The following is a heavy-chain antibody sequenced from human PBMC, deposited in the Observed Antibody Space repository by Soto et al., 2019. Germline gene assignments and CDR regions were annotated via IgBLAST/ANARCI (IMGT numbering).Heavy chain of an antibody. J-gene: IGHJ6*02. Sequence: GGSLRLSCAASGFTFSSYGMHWVRQAPGKGLEWVAVIWYDGSNKYYADSVKGRFTISRDNSKNTLYLQMNSLRAEDTAVYYCARDWYGSGSYYYYYGMDVWGQGTTVTVSS. CDR3: ARDWYGSGSYYYYYGMDV. CDR2: IWYDGSNK. V-gene: IGHV3-33*01. CDR1: GFTFSSYG. D-gene: IGHD3-10*01.